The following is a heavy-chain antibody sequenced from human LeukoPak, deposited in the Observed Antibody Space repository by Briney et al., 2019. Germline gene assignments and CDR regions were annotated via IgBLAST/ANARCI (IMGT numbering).Heavy chain of an antibody. D-gene: IGHD6-19*01. J-gene: IGHJ4*02. V-gene: IGHV3-23*01. CDR1: GFTFSSYA. CDR3: AKGDLVRRETIAVAGNGDYFDY. CDR2: ISGRGGST. Sequence: GGSLRLSCAASGFTFSSYAMSWVRQAPGKGLEWVSAISGRGGSTYYADSVKGRFTISRDNSKNTLYLQMNSLRAEDTAVYYCAKGDLVRRETIAVAGNGDYFDYWGQGTLVTVSS.